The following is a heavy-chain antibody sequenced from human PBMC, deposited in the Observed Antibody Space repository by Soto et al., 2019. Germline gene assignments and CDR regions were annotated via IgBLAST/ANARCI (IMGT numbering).Heavy chain of an antibody. CDR1: AGSISSYY. CDR2: IYHSGST. D-gene: IGHD2-2*01. Sequence: PSETLSLTCTVSAGSISSYYWSWIRHPPGKGLEWIGYIYHSGSTYYNPSLKSRVTISLDRPKNQFSLKLSSVSAAGTAVYYCARVPNRWGQGTLVTVSS. CDR3: ARVPNR. J-gene: IGHJ5*02. V-gene: IGHV4-59*12.